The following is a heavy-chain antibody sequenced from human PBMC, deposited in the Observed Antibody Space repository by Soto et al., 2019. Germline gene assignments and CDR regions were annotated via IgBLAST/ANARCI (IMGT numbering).Heavy chain of an antibody. Sequence: PSGTLSLTCTVSGGSISSYYWSWIRQPPGKGLEWIGYIYYSGSTNYNPSLKSRVTISVDTSKNQFSLKLNSVSAADTAVYYCAREMGYCTSTSCHAGPLYYYMDVWGKGTTVTVSS. D-gene: IGHD2-2*01. CDR1: GGSISSYY. J-gene: IGHJ6*03. CDR3: AREMGYCTSTSCHAGPLYYYMDV. V-gene: IGHV4-59*01. CDR2: IYYSGST.